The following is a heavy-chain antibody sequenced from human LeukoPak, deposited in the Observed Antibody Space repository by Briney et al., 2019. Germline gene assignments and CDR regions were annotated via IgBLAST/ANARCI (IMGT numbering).Heavy chain of an antibody. J-gene: IGHJ4*02. CDR3: ARVTLGYCSGGSCSDDTYFDY. Sequence: ASVKVSCKASGYTFTGYYMHWVRQAPGHGLEWMGWINPNSGGTNYAQKFQGRVTMTRDTSISTAYMELSRLRSDDTAVYYCARVTLGYCSGGSCSDDTYFDYWGQGTLVTVSS. CDR2: INPNSGGT. V-gene: IGHV1-2*02. CDR1: GYTFTGYY. D-gene: IGHD2-15*01.